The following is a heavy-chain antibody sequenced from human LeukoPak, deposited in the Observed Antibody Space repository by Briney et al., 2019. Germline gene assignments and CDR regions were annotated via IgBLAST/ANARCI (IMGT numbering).Heavy chain of an antibody. CDR2: INYSGDT. CDR3: VRLQAVTGNFDY. Sequence: SETLSLTCTVSGGSISSSSYYWGWIRQPPGKGLEWIETINYSGDTYYNPSLKSRVTISVDSSKNQFSLKLGSVTAADTAVYYCVRLQAVTGNFDYWGQGALVTVSS. CDR1: GGSISSSSYY. D-gene: IGHD1-20*01. J-gene: IGHJ4*02. V-gene: IGHV4-39*07.